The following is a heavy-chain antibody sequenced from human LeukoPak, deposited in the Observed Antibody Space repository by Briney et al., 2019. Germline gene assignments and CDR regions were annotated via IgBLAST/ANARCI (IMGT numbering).Heavy chain of an antibody. CDR2: IKQYRSRK. CDR3: GRDARRDYGWGSLGYYYGMDV. J-gene: IGHJ6*02. CDR1: GCTFISYW. V-gene: IGHV3-7*01. D-gene: IGHD3-10*01. Sequence: GSFLRLSCAASGCTFISYWISCLRRAPGREVQGVANIKQYRSRKYYMDSVKGRFTISRDNSKNSLYLQMNNLTADDTAVYYCGRDARRDYGWGSLGYYYGMDVWGQGTTVTVSS.